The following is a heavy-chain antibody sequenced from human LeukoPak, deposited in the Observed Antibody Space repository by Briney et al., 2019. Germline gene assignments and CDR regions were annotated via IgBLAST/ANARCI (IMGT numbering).Heavy chain of an antibody. D-gene: IGHD2-2*01. CDR3: ARGQVPAARGYNWFDP. CDR2: INGSGDT. J-gene: IGHJ5*02. V-gene: IGHV4-34*01. Sequence: PSETLSLTCAVYGWSFNDYYWNWIRQPPGKGLEWIGEINGSGDTNYNPSLKSRVTISVDTSKKQFSLRLTSMIAADTALYYCARGQVPAARGYNWFDPWGQGTLFSHSS. CDR1: GWSFNDYY.